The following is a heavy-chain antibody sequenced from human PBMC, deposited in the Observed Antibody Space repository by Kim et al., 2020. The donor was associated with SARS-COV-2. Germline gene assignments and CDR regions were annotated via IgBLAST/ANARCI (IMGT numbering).Heavy chain of an antibody. D-gene: IGHD2-2*01. CDR1: GYTFTSYG. V-gene: IGHV1-18*01. J-gene: IGHJ6*03. CDR2: ISAYNGNT. CDR3: ARGLVVPAAKGSFYYYYYMDV. Sequence: ASVKVSCKASGYTFTSYGISWVRQAPGQGLEWMGWISAYNGNTNYAQKLQGRVTMTTDTSTSTAYMELRSLRSDDTAVYYCARGLVVPAAKGSFYYYYYMDVWCKGTTVTVSS.